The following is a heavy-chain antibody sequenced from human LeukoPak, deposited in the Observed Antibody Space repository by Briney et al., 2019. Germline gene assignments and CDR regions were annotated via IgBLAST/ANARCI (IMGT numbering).Heavy chain of an antibody. CDR3: AKTGSYLEYYFDY. CDR2: ITWDGGST. V-gene: IGHV3-43D*03. CDR1: GFTFSSSA. Sequence: GGSLRLSCAASGFTFSSSAMSWVRQAPGKGLEWVSLITWDGGSTYYADSVKGRFTISRDNSKNSLYLQMNSLRAEDTALYYCAKTGSYLEYYFDYWGQGTLVTVSS. D-gene: IGHD1-26*01. J-gene: IGHJ4*02.